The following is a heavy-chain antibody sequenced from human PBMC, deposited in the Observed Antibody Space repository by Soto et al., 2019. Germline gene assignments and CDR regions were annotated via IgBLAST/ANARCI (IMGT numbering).Heavy chain of an antibody. CDR2: INAGNGNT. CDR3: ARDSEAGPPSHWFDP. Sequence: ASVKVSCKASGYTSTSYAMHWVRQAPGQRLEWMGWINAGNGNTKYSQKFQGRVTITRDTSASTAYMELSSLRSEDTAVYYCARDSEAGPPSHWFDPWGQGTLVTVSS. CDR1: GYTSTSYA. D-gene: IGHD6-19*01. V-gene: IGHV1-3*01. J-gene: IGHJ5*02.